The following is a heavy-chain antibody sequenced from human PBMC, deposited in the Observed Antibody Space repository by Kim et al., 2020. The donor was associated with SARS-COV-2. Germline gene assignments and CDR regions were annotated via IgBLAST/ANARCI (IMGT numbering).Heavy chain of an antibody. D-gene: IGHD1-26*01. CDR1: GFTFSSYA. Sequence: GGSLRLSCAASGFTFSSYAMHWVRQAPGKGLEWVAVISYDGSNKYYADSVKGRFTISRDNSKNTLYLQMNSLRAEDTAVYYCARDRVAIVGATPGAFDIWGQGTMVTVSS. J-gene: IGHJ3*02. V-gene: IGHV3-30-3*01. CDR2: ISYDGSNK. CDR3: ARDRVAIVGATPGAFDI.